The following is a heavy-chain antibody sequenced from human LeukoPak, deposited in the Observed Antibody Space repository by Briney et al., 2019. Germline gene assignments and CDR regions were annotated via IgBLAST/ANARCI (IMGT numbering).Heavy chain of an antibody. CDR2: IYYSGST. Sequence: PSETLSLTCTVSGGSISSYYWSWIRQPPGKGLEWIGYIYYSGSTNYNPSLKSRVTISVDTSKNQFSLKLRSVTAADTAVYYCARDLIEARLGEWGQGTLVTVSS. CDR3: ARDLIEARLGE. J-gene: IGHJ4*02. CDR1: GGSISSYY. D-gene: IGHD3-16*01. V-gene: IGHV4-59*12.